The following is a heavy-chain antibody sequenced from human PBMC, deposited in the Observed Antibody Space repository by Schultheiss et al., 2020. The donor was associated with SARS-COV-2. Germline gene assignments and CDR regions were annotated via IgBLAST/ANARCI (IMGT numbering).Heavy chain of an antibody. D-gene: IGHD1-26*01. CDR1: GFTFSSYW. J-gene: IGHJ6*02. Sequence: GGSLRLSCAASGFTFSSYWMSWVRQAPGKGLEWVSAIGTAGDTYYPGSVKGRFTISRDNSKNTLYLQMNSLRAEDTAVYYCAKEDSGSYYVYYYYYGMDVWGQGTTVTVSS. CDR3: AKEDSGSYYVYYYYYGMDV. CDR2: IGTAGDT. V-gene: IGHV3-23*01.